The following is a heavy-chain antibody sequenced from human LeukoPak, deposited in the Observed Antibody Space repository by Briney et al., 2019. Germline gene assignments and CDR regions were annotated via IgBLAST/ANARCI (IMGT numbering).Heavy chain of an antibody. CDR2: IYHSGST. Sequence: SETLSLTCTVSGGSISSGGYYWSWIRQPPGKGLEWIGYIYHSGSTYYNPSLKSRVTISVDRSKNQFSLKLSSVTAADTAVYYCARDNDPGIAAAGTGTYFDYWGQGTLVTVSS. V-gene: IGHV4-30-2*01. J-gene: IGHJ4*02. CDR1: GGSISSGGYY. CDR3: ARDNDPGIAAAGTGTYFDY. D-gene: IGHD6-13*01.